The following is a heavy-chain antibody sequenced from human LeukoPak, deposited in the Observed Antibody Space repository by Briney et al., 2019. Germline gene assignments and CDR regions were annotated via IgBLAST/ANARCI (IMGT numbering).Heavy chain of an antibody. CDR3: AKGQWLVRGAAFDI. D-gene: IGHD6-19*01. J-gene: IGHJ3*02. CDR1: GFTFDVYA. CDR2: ISWNSGSI. Sequence: GGSLRLSCAASGFTFDVYAMHWVRQAPGKGLEWVSGISWNSGSIGYADSVKGRFTISRDNAKNSLYLQMNSLRAEDMALYYCAKGQWLVRGAAFDIWGQGTMVTVSS. V-gene: IGHV3-9*03.